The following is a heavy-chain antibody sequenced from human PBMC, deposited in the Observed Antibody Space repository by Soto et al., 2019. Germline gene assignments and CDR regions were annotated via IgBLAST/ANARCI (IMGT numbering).Heavy chain of an antibody. CDR1: GFNFSSSW. CDR2: INSEESST. V-gene: IGHV3-74*01. CDR3: ARDIGGDRAMVTTWFDP. Sequence: GGPLSLSSAASGFNFSSSWMHWVRQAPGKGMVWVSRINSEESSTSYADSVKGRFTISRDNAKNTLYLQRSSLRAEDTAVYYCARDIGGDRAMVTTWFDPWGQGTLVTVS. D-gene: IGHD5-18*01. J-gene: IGHJ5*02.